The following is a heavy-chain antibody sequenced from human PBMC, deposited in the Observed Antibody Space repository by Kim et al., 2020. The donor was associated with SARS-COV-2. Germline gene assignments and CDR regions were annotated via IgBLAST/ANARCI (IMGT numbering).Heavy chain of an antibody. D-gene: IGHD3-22*01. Sequence: ASVKVSCKVSGYTLTELSMHWVRQAPGKGLEWMGGFDPEDGETIYAQKFQGRVTMTEDTSTDTAYMELSSLRSDDTAVYYCATDPANYYDSSGYSYYYYYGMDVWGQGTTVTVSS. V-gene: IGHV1-24*01. CDR2: FDPEDGET. CDR1: GYTLTELS. J-gene: IGHJ6*02. CDR3: ATDPANYYDSSGYSYYYYYGMDV.